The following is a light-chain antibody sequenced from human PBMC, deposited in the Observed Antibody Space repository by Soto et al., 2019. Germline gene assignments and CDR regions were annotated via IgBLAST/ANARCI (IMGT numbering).Light chain of an antibody. CDR3: QQANNFPLT. CDR2: AAS. J-gene: IGKJ4*01. CDR1: QGINNW. Sequence: DIQMTQSPSSVSSSVGDTVSITCRASQGINNWLAWYQQKPGKAPKVLIYAASSLDSGVPARFSGSGFGTDFTLTITSLQPEDFATYFCQQANNFPLTFGGGTKIEIK. V-gene: IGKV1-12*01.